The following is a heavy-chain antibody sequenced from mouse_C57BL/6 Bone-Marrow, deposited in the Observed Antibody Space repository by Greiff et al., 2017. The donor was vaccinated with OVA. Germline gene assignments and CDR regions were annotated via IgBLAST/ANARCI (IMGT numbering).Heavy chain of an antibody. Sequence: VQLQQSGAELVRPGASVKLSCTASGFNIKDDYMHWVKQRPEQGLEWIGWIDPENGDTEYASKFQGKAHITADKSSNNASLQLSSLTAEDTAVYSFTSYGNFDYWGQGTTLTVSS. V-gene: IGHV14-4*01. CDR3: TSYGNFDY. J-gene: IGHJ2*01. CDR2: IDPENGDT. CDR1: GFNIKDDY. D-gene: IGHD2-1*01.